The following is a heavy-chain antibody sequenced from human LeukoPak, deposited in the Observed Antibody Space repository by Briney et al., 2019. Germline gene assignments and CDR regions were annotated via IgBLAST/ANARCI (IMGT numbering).Heavy chain of an antibody. D-gene: IGHD7-27*01. CDR2: IDPSDSYT. CDR3: ASQSTNWYDY. Sequence: GESLKICCEVSGYSFTSNWITWVRQMPGKRLEWMGSIDPSDSYTNYSPSLQGHVTISADKSISTAYLQWSSLKASDTAMYYCASQSTNWYDYWGQGTLVTVSS. J-gene: IGHJ4*02. CDR1: GYSFTSNW. V-gene: IGHV5-10-1*01.